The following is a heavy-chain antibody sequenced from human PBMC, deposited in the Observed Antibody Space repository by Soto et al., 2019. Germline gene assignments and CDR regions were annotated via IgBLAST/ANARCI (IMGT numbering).Heavy chain of an antibody. J-gene: IGHJ4*02. CDR2: MHPNSGNT. D-gene: IGHD2-2*01. V-gene: IGHV1-8*01. CDR1: GYTFTSYD. Sequence: QVQLVQSGAEVMKPGASVKVSCKASGYTFTSYDINWVRQATGQGLEWMGWMHPNSGNTGYAQKFHGRVTMTRNTSISTAYMELSSLRSEDTAVYYCARGSVVPAAMGGFFYDYWGQGTLVTVSS. CDR3: ARGSVVPAAMGGFFYDY.